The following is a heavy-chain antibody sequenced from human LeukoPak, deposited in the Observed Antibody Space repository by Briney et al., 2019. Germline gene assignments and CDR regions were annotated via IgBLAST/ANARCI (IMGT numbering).Heavy chain of an antibody. J-gene: IGHJ5*02. V-gene: IGHV4-59*12. Sequence: SETLSLTCTVSGDSISSYYWSWIRQPPGKGLEWIGCIYYSGSTNYNPSLKSRGSISVDRSKNQFSLKLTSFTSPDPAWSYCGRTNYTPSLKSRVTISVDTSKNQFSLKLSSVTAADTAVYYCARDRYYYGSGSLSWFDPWGQGTLVTVSS. D-gene: IGHD3-10*01. CDR2: IYYSGST. CDR3: GRTNYTPSLKSRVTISVDTSKNQFSLKLSSVTAADTAVYYCARDRYYYGSGSLSWFDP. CDR1: GDSISSYY.